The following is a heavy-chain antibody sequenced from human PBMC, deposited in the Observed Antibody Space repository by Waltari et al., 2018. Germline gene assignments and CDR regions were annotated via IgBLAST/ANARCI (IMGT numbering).Heavy chain of an antibody. CDR3: ARAQPPSGWPFDY. D-gene: IGHD6-19*01. J-gene: IGHJ4*02. Sequence: QVQLQQWGAGLLKPSETLSLTCAVYGGSFSGYYWSGIRQPPGKGLEWIGEINHSLSTNYNPSLKSRVTISVDTSKNQFSLKLSSVTAADTAVYYCARAQPPSGWPFDYWGQGTLVTVSS. V-gene: IGHV4-34*01. CDR2: INHSLST. CDR1: GGSFSGYY.